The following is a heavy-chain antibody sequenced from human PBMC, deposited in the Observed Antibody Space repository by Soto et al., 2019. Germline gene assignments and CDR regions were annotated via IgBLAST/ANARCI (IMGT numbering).Heavy chain of an antibody. CDR2: INTGSGNT. D-gene: IGHD6-19*01. CDR1: GSTFTNYA. CDR3: ARVPPGYNTGWYDPRPFDY. V-gene: IGHV1-3*04. J-gene: IGHJ4*02. Sequence: ASVKFSCKASGSTFTNYAMHWVRQAPGQRLEWMGWINTGSGNTRYSQRFQDRVTITRDTSATTAYMELSSLRSEDTAVYYCARVPPGYNTGWYDPRPFDYWGQGTLVTVSS.